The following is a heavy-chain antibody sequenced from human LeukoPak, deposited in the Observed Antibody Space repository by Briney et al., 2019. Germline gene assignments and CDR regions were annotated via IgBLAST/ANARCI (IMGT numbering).Heavy chain of an antibody. D-gene: IGHD1-7*01. CDR1: GGSIASGSYY. CDR2: VHSNGKT. J-gene: IGHJ4*02. CDR3: VRDIGNFEIDY. V-gene: IGHV4-39*02. Sequence: SETLSLTCSVSGGSIASGSYYWGWVRQSPGKRLDWIGSVHSNGKTYYNPSLNNRLIISADTSTDQFSLRLSPVTAADTAVYFCVRDIGNFEIDYWGQGTLVTVSS.